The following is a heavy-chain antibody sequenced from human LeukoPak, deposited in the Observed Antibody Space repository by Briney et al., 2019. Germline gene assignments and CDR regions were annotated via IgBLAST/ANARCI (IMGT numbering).Heavy chain of an antibody. CDR3: ARGSPVSNILTGYYKGNAFDI. D-gene: IGHD3-9*01. CDR2: ISYDGSNK. V-gene: IGHV3-30-3*01. CDR1: GFTFSSYA. Sequence: GGSLRLSCAASGFTFSSYAMHWVRQAPGKGLEWVAVISYDGSNKYYADSVKGRFTISRDNSKNTLYLQMNSLRAEDTAVYYCARGSPVSNILTGYYKGNAFDIWGQGTMVTVSS. J-gene: IGHJ3*02.